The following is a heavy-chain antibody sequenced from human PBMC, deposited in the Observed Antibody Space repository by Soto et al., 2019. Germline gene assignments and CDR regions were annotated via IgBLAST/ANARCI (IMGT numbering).Heavy chain of an antibody. CDR3: XRVLYYAPPGYYYGMDV. CDR2: ISSSSSYI. V-gene: IGHV3-21*01. CDR1: GFTFSSYS. J-gene: IGHJ6*02. Sequence: GGSLRLSCAASGFTFSSYSMNWVRQAPGKGLEWVSSISSSSSYIYYADSVKGRFTISRDNAKNSLYLQMNSLRAEDTAVYYCXRVLYYAPPGYYYGMDVWGQGTTVTVSS. D-gene: IGHD1-26*01.